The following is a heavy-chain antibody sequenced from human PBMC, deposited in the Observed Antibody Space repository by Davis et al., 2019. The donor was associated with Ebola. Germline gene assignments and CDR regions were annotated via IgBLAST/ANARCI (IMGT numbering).Heavy chain of an antibody. CDR1: GFTFSSYS. CDR3: ARVNDYGDY. Sequence: GESLKISCAASGFTFSSYSMHWVRQAPGKGLEWVSYISSSSTIYYADSVKGRFTISRDNAKNSLYLQMNSLRDEDTAGDYRARVNDYGDYWGQGTLVTVSS. V-gene: IGHV3-48*02. J-gene: IGHJ4*02. CDR2: ISSSSTI.